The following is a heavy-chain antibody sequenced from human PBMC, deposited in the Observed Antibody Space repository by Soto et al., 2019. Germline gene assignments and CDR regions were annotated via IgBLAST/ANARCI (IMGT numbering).Heavy chain of an antibody. CDR1: SGSISSSNW. V-gene: IGHV4-4*02. J-gene: IGHJ4*02. Sequence: QVQLQESGPGLVKPSGTLSLTCAVSSGSISSSNWWSWVRQPPGKGLEWIGEISHGGSTNYNPSLKSRVPISVDKSKNQFSLKLSSVTAADTAVYYCASLIAVANYWGQGTLVTVSS. CDR2: ISHGGST. D-gene: IGHD6-19*01. CDR3: ASLIAVANY.